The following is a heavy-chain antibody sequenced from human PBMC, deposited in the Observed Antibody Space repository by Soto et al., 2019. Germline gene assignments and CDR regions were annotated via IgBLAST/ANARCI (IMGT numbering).Heavy chain of an antibody. J-gene: IGHJ6*02. CDR1: GGSISSGDYY. V-gene: IGHV4-30-4*01. D-gene: IGHD5-12*01. Sequence: PSETLSLTCTVSGGSISSGDYYWSWIRQPPGKGLEWIGYIYYSGSTYYNPSLKSRVTISVDTSKNQFSLKLSSVTAADTAVYYCARSSYDFYYYYGMDVWGQGTTVTVS. CDR2: IYYSGST. CDR3: ARSSYDFYYYYGMDV.